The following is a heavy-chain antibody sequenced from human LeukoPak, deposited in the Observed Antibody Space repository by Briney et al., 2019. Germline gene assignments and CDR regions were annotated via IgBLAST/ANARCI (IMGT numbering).Heavy chain of an antibody. CDR3: ARVTLRYYGSGTYLDYLDV. D-gene: IGHD3-10*01. CDR1: GGSISSSSYY. Sequence: PSETLSLTCTVSGGSISSSSYYWGWIRQPPGKGLEWIGSIYYSGSTYYNPSLKSRVTISVDTSKNQFSLKLSSVTAADTAVYYCARVTLRYYGSGTYLDYLDVWGKGTTVTVSS. V-gene: IGHV4-39*01. CDR2: IYYSGST. J-gene: IGHJ6*03.